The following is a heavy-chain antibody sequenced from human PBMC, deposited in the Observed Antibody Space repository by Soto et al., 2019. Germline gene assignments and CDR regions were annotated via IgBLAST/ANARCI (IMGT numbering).Heavy chain of an antibody. Sequence: SETLSLTCTVSGGSISSSSYYWGWIRQPPGKGLEWIGSIYYSGSTYYNPSLKSRVTISVDTSKNQFSLKLSSVTAADTAVYYCARSGYYYDSSGYLIFDYWGQGTLVTVSS. CDR1: GGSISSSSYY. CDR2: IYYSGST. J-gene: IGHJ4*02. D-gene: IGHD3-22*01. V-gene: IGHV4-39*01. CDR3: ARSGYYYDSSGYLIFDY.